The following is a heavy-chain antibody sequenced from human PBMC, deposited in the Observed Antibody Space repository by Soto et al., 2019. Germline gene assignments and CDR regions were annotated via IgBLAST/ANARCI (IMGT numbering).Heavy chain of an antibody. CDR2: IYYSGST. J-gene: IGHJ6*02. V-gene: IGHV4-31*03. Sequence: PSETLSLTCTVSGGSISSGGYYWSWIRQHPGKGLEWNGYIYYSGSTYYNPSLKSRVTISVDTSKNQFSLKLSSVTAADTAVYYCARTGSYFGYYYYGMDVWGQGTTVTVSS. D-gene: IGHD3-10*01. CDR3: ARTGSYFGYYYYGMDV. CDR1: GGSISSGGYY.